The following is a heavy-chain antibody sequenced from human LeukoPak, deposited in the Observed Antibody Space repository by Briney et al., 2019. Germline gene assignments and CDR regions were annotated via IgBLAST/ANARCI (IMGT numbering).Heavy chain of an antibody. Sequence: ASVKVSCKASGYTFTGHYMHGVRQAPGQGLEWMGWINPNSGGTNHAQKFQGRVTMTRDTSISTAYMELSSLRSDDTAVYYCARGRVGATTLVFDYWGQGTLVTLSS. CDR2: INPNSGGT. CDR3: ARGRVGATTLVFDY. V-gene: IGHV1-2*02. J-gene: IGHJ4*02. CDR1: GYTFTGHY. D-gene: IGHD1-26*01.